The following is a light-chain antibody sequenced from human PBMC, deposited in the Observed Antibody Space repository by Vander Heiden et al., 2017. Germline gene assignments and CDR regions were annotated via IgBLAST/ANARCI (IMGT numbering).Light chain of an antibody. CDR1: QSISRW. Sequence: DNQMTQSRSTPCASVGDRVTIPCLASQSISRWVAWYQQKPGKATKLLIYKAYSLESGVPSRFSGSGSGTEFTLTISSLQTDDFATYYSQQYNSYSGTFGRGTKVEIK. J-gene: IGKJ1*01. CDR2: KAY. V-gene: IGKV1-5*03. CDR3: QQYNSYSGT.